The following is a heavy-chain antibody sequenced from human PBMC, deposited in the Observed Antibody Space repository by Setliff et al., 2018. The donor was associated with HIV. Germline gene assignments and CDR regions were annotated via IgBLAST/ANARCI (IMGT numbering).Heavy chain of an antibody. Sequence: PGGSLRLSCAASGFTFRSYAMNWVRQAPGKGLEWVSVITGSGESTYYADSVKGRFTISRDDSNNTLDLQMNTLRTDDTAVYYCARDSAAWVTELGILGYWGQGTLVTVSS. V-gene: IGHV3-23*01. J-gene: IGHJ4*02. CDR3: ARDSAAWVTELGILGY. CDR1: GFTFRSYA. D-gene: IGHD3-3*01. CDR2: ITGSGEST.